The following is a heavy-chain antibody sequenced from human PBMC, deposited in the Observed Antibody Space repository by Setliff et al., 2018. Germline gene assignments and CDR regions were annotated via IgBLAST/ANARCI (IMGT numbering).Heavy chain of an antibody. J-gene: IGHJ3*02. CDR1: GYSISSGYY. CDR3: ASPRRDDLDSPFDPFDI. CDR2: FFHTGST. V-gene: IGHV4-38-2*02. Sequence: PSETLSLTCTVSGYSISSGYYWGWIRQPPGKGLEWLGSFFHTGSTYFNPSLQSRVTMSLDRSKNQFSLRLTSVTASDTAVYYCASPRRDDLDSPFDPFDIWGHGTRVTVSS. D-gene: IGHD3-3*01.